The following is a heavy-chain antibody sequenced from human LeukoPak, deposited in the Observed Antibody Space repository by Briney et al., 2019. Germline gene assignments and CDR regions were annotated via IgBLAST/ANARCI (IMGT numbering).Heavy chain of an antibody. V-gene: IGHV3-23*01. J-gene: IGHJ4*02. D-gene: IGHD3-16*01. CDR2: INNSGGST. CDR3: AKRRGDHVWGYFDY. Sequence: GGSLRLYCAASGFTFSSYAMSWVRQAPGKGLEWVSTINNSGGSTYYADSVKGRFTISRDNSKNTLYLQMKSLRAEDTAVYYCAKRRGDHVWGYFDYWGQGTLVTVSS. CDR1: GFTFSSYA.